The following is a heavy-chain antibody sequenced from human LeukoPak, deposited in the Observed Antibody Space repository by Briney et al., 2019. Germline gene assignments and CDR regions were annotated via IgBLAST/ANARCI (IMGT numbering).Heavy chain of an antibody. J-gene: IGHJ4*02. CDR3: ARDHQGDYYGSGSVDY. Sequence: GGSLRLSCAASGFTFSDYYMSWIRQAPGKGREWVSYISSSSSYTNYADSVKGRFTISRDNAKNSLYQQMNSLRAEDTAVYYCARDHQGDYYGSGSVDYWGQGTLVTVSS. D-gene: IGHD3-10*01. CDR1: GFTFSDYY. V-gene: IGHV3-11*06. CDR2: ISSSSSYT.